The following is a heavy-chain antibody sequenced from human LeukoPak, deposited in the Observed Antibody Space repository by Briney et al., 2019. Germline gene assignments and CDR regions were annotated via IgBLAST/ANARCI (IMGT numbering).Heavy chain of an antibody. J-gene: IGHJ4*02. CDR3: ARGPSSGWYEYDY. D-gene: IGHD6-19*01. CDR1: GFTVSSNY. Sequence: GGSLRLSCAASGFTVSSNYMSWVRQAPGKGLEWVSVIYSGGSTYYADSVKGRFTISRDNSKNTLYLQMNSLRAEDTAVYYCARGPSSGWYEYDYWGQGTLVTVSS. CDR2: IYSGGST. V-gene: IGHV3-66*01.